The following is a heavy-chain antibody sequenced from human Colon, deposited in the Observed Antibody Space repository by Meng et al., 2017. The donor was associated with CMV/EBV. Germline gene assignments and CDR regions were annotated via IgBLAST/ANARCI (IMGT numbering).Heavy chain of an antibody. Sequence: CAESGFTRSSYGMHWIRQDPGKGMEWVAVIWHDGDNKYYTDSVKGRFTISRDNSKNTLYLQMNNLRVEDTAVYYCAKSRDGYTHGLGYWGQGTLVTVSS. CDR1: GFTRSSYG. J-gene: IGHJ4*02. V-gene: IGHV3-33*06. CDR2: IWHDGDNK. CDR3: AKSRDGYTHGLGY. D-gene: IGHD5-24*01.